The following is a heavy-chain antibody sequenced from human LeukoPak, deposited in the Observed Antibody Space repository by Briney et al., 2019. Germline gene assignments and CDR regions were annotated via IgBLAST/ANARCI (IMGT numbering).Heavy chain of an antibody. Sequence: GGSLRLSCAASGFTFSTFGMHWVRQAPGKGLEWVALIWYDGSNKYYADSVKGRFTISRDNSKNTVYLQMNSLRAADTAVYYCARDAVRGVPYYFDYWGQGTLVTVSS. CDR1: GFTFSTFG. CDR2: IWYDGSNK. D-gene: IGHD3-10*01. J-gene: IGHJ4*02. V-gene: IGHV3-33*01. CDR3: ARDAVRGVPYYFDY.